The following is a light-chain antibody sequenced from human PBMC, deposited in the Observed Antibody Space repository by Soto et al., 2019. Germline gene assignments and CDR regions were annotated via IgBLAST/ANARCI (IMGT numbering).Light chain of an antibody. V-gene: IGKV1-17*01. CDR3: LQDHAYPWT. CDR1: QGIGND. J-gene: IGKJ1*01. Sequence: DIQMTQSPSSLSASVGARVTITCRASQGIGNDLTWFQQRPGKAHERLNYDTFTLASWVPSRFSGSGSEAEFTLTIASLQPEDIATYYCLQDHAYPWTFGQGTKVELK. CDR2: DTF.